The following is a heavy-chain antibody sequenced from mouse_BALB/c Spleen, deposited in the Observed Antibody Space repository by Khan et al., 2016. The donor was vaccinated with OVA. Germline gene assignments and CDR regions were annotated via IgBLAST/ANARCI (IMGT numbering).Heavy chain of an antibody. D-gene: IGHD2-14*01. V-gene: IGHV3-8*02. J-gene: IGHJ3*01. CDR1: GDSITSVY. CDR3: ASATYRYAFAY. CDR2: MIYGGDT. Sequence: EVQLQESGPSLVKPSQTLSLTCSVTGDSITSVYWTWIRKFPGNTLEHMGYMIYGGDTYYNPSLTSRLSITRHTSKNQHFLQLKSVTIEDTTTYYCASATYRYAFAYWGQGTLVTVSA.